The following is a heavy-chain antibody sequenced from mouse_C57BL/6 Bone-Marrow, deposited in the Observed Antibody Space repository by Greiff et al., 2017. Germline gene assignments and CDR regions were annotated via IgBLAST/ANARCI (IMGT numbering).Heavy chain of an antibody. CDR1: GYTFTSYW. J-gene: IGHJ1*03. V-gene: IGHV1-69*01. CDR3: ARDYYDDDDWYFDV. Sequence: QVQLQQPGAELVMPGASVKLSCKASGYTFTSYWMHWVKQRPGQGLEWIGEIDPSDSYPNYNQKFQGKSTLTVDKSSSTAYMQLSSLTSEDSAVYYCARDYYDDDDWYFDVWGTGTTVTVSS. D-gene: IGHD2-4*01. CDR2: IDPSDSYP.